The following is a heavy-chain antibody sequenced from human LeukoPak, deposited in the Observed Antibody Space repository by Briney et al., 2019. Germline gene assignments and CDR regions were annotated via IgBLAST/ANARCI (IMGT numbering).Heavy chain of an antibody. D-gene: IGHD3-22*01. CDR3: TRGAYYYDSSGYPRFDY. CDR1: GFTFGDYA. J-gene: IGHJ4*02. CDR2: IRSKGYGGTT. Sequence: GGSLRLSCTASGFTFGDYAMSWVRQAPGKGLEWVGFIRSKGYGGTTEYAASVKGSFTISRDDSKTIAYLQMNSLKTEDTAVYYCTRGAYYYDSSGYPRFDYWGQGTLVTVSS. V-gene: IGHV3-49*04.